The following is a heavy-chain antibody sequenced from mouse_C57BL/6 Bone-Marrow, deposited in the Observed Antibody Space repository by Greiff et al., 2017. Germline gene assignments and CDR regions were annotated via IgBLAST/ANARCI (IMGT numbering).Heavy chain of an antibody. V-gene: IGHV14-4*01. CDR3: TRLGLFYWYFDV. Sequence: EVQLQQSGAELVRPGASVKLSCTASGFNIKDDYMHWVKQRPEQGLEWIGWIDPENGDTEYAAKFQGKATMTADTSSNTAYLQLSSLTSEDTAVYYCTRLGLFYWYFDVWGTGTTVTVSS. J-gene: IGHJ1*03. CDR2: IDPENGDT. D-gene: IGHD4-1*01. CDR1: GFNIKDDY.